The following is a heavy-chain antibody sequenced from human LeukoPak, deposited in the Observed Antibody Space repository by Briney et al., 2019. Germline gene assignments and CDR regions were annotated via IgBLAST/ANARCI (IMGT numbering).Heavy chain of an antibody. CDR3: ARDFSQYSSSSGYFDY. CDR1: GFTFSSYW. Sequence: GGSLRLSCAASGFTFSSYWMSWVRQAPGKGLEWVANIKQDGSEKYYVDSVKGRFTISRDNAKNSLYLQMNSLRAEDTAVYYCARDFSQYSSSSGYFDYWGQGNLVTVSS. J-gene: IGHJ4*02. CDR2: IKQDGSEK. V-gene: IGHV3-7*01. D-gene: IGHD6-6*01.